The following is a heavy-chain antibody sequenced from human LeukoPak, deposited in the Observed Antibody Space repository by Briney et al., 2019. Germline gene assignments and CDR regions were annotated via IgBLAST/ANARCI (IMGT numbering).Heavy chain of an antibody. D-gene: IGHD2-2*01. Sequence: GGSLRLSCAASGFTFSSYAMHWVRQAPGKGLEWVAVISYDGSNKYYADSVKGRFTISRDNSKNTLYLQMNSLRAEDTAVYYCASRYCSSTSCPDYWGQGTMATVSS. CDR1: GFTFSSYA. CDR2: ISYDGSNK. V-gene: IGHV3-30-3*01. J-gene: IGHJ4*02. CDR3: ASRYCSSTSCPDY.